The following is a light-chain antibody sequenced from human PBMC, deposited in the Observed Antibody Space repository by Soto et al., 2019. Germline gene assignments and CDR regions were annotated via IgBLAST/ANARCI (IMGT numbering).Light chain of an antibody. CDR2: AAS. Sequence: DIPMTQSPSSLSASVGDRVTITCRASQVISNYLAWYQQKPGKVPKLLIYAASTLQSGVPSPFSGSGSGTDFTITISSLQPEDVATYYCQKYNSAPWTFGQGTKVEIK. CDR3: QKYNSAPWT. CDR1: QVISNY. J-gene: IGKJ1*01. V-gene: IGKV1-27*01.